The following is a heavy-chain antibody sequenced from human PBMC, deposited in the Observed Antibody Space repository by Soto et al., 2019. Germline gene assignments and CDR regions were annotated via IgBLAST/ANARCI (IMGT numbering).Heavy chain of an antibody. CDR3: ARGRYDFWSGYLYYFDY. J-gene: IGHJ4*02. V-gene: IGHV4-59*01. D-gene: IGHD3-3*01. CDR2: IYYSGST. CDR1: GGSISSYY. Sequence: SETLSLTCTASGGSISSYYWSWIRQPPGKGLEWIGYIYYSGSTNYNPSLKSRVTISVDTSKNQFSLKLSSVTAADTAVYYCARGRYDFWSGYLYYFDYWGQGTLVTVSS.